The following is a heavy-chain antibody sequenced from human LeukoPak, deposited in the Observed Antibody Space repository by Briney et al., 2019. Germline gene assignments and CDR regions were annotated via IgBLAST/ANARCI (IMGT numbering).Heavy chain of an antibody. J-gene: IGHJ4*02. V-gene: IGHV3-23*01. Sequence: RGSLRHSSAASGLTFSNYAMSWVRQAPGKGLEWVSGISGSGGDTYYADSVKGRFTISRDNSKNTLYLQMNSLRAEDTAVYYCAKDRSCTNNICHGDFDYWGQGTLVAVSS. D-gene: IGHD2-8*01. CDR1: GLTFSNYA. CDR3: AKDRSCTNNICHGDFDY. CDR2: ISGSGGDT.